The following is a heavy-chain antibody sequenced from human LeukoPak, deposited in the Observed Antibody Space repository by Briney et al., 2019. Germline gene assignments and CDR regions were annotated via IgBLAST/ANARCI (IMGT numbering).Heavy chain of an antibody. V-gene: IGHV3-11*01. CDR1: GFTFSDYY. Sequence: PGGSLRLSCAASGFTFSDYYMSWVRQAPGKGLEWVSYIGGSDATTYYADSVKGRLTISRDNAKNSLYLQMNSLRAEDTAVYYCARDGSLYCSRTSCYSGYYYYGLDVWGQGTTVTVSS. CDR3: ARDGSLYCSRTSCYSGYYYYGLDV. D-gene: IGHD2-2*01. J-gene: IGHJ6*02. CDR2: IGGSDATT.